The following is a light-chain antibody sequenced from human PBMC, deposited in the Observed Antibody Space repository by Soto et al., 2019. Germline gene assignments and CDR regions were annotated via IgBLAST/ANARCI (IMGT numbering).Light chain of an antibody. Sequence: EIVMTQSPATLSVSPGERATLSCRASQSVSSNLAWYQQKPGQAPRLLIYGASTRATGIPARFSGXXXXXXXXXTISSLQSEDFAVYYCQQYNNWPLTFGGGTKVEIK. J-gene: IGKJ4*01. V-gene: IGKV3-15*01. CDR2: GAS. CDR3: QQYNNWPLT. CDR1: QSVSSN.